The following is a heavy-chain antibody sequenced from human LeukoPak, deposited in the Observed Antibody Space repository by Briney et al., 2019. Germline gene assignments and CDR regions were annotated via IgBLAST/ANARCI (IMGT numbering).Heavy chain of an antibody. J-gene: IGHJ4*02. Sequence: DSVKGRFTISRDNSKNTLYLQMNSLRAEDTAVYYCAKDHHWAGDHPDYWGQGTLVTVSS. V-gene: IGHV3-30*02. CDR3: AKDHHWAGDHPDY. D-gene: IGHD4-17*01.